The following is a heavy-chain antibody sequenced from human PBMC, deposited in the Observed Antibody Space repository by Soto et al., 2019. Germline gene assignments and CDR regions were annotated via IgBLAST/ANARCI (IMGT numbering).Heavy chain of an antibody. J-gene: IGHJ3*02. CDR3: ARERVGWYYYDSSGYHDAFDI. D-gene: IGHD3-22*01. CDR2: INHSGST. Sequence: SETLSLTCAVYGGSFSGYYWSWIRQPPGKGLEWIGEINHSGSTNYNPSLKSRVTISVDTSKNQFSLKLNSVTAADTAVYYCARERVGWYYYDSSGYHDAFDIWGQGTMVTVSS. V-gene: IGHV4-34*01. CDR1: GGSFSGYY.